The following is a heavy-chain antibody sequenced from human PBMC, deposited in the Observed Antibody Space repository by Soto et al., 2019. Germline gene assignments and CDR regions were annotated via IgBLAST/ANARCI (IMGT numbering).Heavy chain of an antibody. V-gene: IGHV4-34*01. Sequence: SETLSLTCAVYGGSFSGYYWSWIRQPPGKGLEWIGEINHSGSTNYNPSLKSRVTISVDTSKNQFSLKLSSVTAADTAVYYCARNTKVNYYYYYGMDVWGQGTTVTVS. CDR2: INHSGST. CDR1: GGSFSGYY. CDR3: ARNTKVNYYYYYGMDV. J-gene: IGHJ6*02.